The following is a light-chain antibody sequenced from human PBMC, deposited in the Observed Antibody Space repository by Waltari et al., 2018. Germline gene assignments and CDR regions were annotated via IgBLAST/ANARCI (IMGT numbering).Light chain of an antibody. J-gene: IGKJ2*01. CDR3: QQYDNLPPYT. V-gene: IGKV1-33*01. CDR2: DAS. CDR1: QDISNY. Sequence: DIQMTQSPSSLSASVGDRVTLTFQASQDISNYLNWYQQKPGKAPKLLIYDASNLETGVPSRFSGSGSGTDFTFTISSLQPEDIATYYCQQYDNLPPYTFGQGTKLEIK.